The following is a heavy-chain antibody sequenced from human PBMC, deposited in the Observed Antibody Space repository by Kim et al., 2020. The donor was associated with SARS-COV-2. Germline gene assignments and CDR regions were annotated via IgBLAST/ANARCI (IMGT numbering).Heavy chain of an antibody. CDR3: AREVWRSRNGLDV. V-gene: IGHV1-46*01. Sequence: YAQRFHGRLTGTRDTATSTVYIELSSLKSEDTAIYYCAREVWRSRNGLDVWGQGTTVSVSS. J-gene: IGHJ6*02.